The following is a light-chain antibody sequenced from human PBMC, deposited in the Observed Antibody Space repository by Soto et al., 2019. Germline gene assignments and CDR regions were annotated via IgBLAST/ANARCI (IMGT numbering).Light chain of an antibody. CDR1: QSVSSW. CDR2: DAS. J-gene: IGKJ5*01. Sequence: DIQMTQSPSILSASVGDRVTITCRASQSVSSWLAWYQQKPGRAPKLLIYDASTLESGVPSRFSGSGYETEFTLTISRLQPDDFATYFCHSRAFGQGTRLEIK. V-gene: IGKV1-5*01. CDR3: HSRA.